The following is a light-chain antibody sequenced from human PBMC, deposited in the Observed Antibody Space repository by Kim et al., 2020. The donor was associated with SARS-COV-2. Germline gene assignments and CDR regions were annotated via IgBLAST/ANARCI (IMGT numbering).Light chain of an antibody. Sequence: SVSAGQTASITCSGDKLGDKYACWYQQKPGQSPVLVIYQDSKRPSGIPERFSGSNSGNTATLTISGTQAMDEADYYCQAWDSSTHVFGTGTKVTVL. CDR3: QAWDSSTHV. J-gene: IGLJ1*01. CDR1: KLGDKY. V-gene: IGLV3-1*01. CDR2: QDS.